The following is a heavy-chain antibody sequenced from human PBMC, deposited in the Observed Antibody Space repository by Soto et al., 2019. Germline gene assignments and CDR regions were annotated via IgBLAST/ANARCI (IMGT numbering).Heavy chain of an antibody. J-gene: IGHJ6*02. CDR1: GFTFSSYA. CDR3: AGSITIFGVVSYYSGMDV. CDR2: ISGSGGST. Sequence: PGGSLRLSCSASGFTFSSYAMSWVRQAPGKGLEWVSAISGSGGSTYYADSVKGRFTISRDNSKNTLYLQMNSLRAEDTAVYYCAGSITIFGVVSYYSGMDVWGQGTTVTVSS. D-gene: IGHD3-3*01. V-gene: IGHV3-23*01.